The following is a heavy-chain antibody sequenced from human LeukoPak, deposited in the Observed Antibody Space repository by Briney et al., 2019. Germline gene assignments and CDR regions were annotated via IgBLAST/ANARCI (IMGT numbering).Heavy chain of an antibody. CDR2: INPSGGST. CDR3: AISYGSGSYYY. V-gene: IGHV1-46*01. CDR1: GYTFTSYC. J-gene: IGHJ4*02. Sequence: ASVKVSCKASGYTFTSYCMHWVRQAPGQGLEWMGIINPSGGSTSYAQKFQGRVTMTRDTSTSTVYMELSSLRSEDTAVYYCAISYGSGSYYYWGQGTLVTVSS. D-gene: IGHD3-10*01.